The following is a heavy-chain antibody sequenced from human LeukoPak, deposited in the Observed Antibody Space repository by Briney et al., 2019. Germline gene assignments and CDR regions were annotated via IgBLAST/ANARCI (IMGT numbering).Heavy chain of an antibody. J-gene: IGHJ3*02. CDR2: INPSGGST. CDR1: GYTFTSYY. CDR3: ARDKEDYYDSSGYLDAFDI. D-gene: IGHD3-22*01. Sequence: SVKVSCKASGYTFTSYYMHWVRQAPGQGLEWMGIINPSGGSTSYAQKFQGRVTMTRDTSTSTVYMELSSLRSEDTAVYYCARDKEDYYDSSGYLDAFDIWGQGTMVTVSS. V-gene: IGHV1-46*03.